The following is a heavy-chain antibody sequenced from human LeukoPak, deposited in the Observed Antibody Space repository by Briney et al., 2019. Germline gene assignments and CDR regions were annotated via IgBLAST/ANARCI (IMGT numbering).Heavy chain of an antibody. CDR1: GGSISSGGYS. Sequence: SETLSLTCAVSGGSISSGGYSWSWIRQPPGTGLEWLGYIYHSGSTYYNPSLKSRVTISVDRSKNQFSLKLSSVTAADTAVYYCARGGNDYGDYALDYWGQGTLVTVSS. V-gene: IGHV4-30-2*01. CDR2: IYHSGST. J-gene: IGHJ4*02. CDR3: ARGGNDYGDYALDY. D-gene: IGHD4-17*01.